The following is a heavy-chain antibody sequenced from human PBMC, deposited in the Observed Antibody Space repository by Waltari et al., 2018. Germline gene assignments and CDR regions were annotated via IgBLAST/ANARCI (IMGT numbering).Heavy chain of an antibody. CDR1: GFSLITRGVG. CDR2: IYWNDDK. Sequence: QITLKESGPTLVKPTQPLTLTCTFSGFSLITRGVGVGWIRQPPGQALEWLALIYWNDDKRYSPSLKSRLTITKDTSKNQVVLTMTNMDPVDTATYYCAHRPTDPLDYCGGDCFVRSWAGAFDIWGQGTMVTVSS. CDR3: AHRPTDPLDYCGGDCFVRSWAGAFDI. D-gene: IGHD2-21*01. V-gene: IGHV2-5*01. J-gene: IGHJ3*02.